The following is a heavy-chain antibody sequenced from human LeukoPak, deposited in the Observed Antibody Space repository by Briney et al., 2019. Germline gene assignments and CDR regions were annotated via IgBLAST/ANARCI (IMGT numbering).Heavy chain of an antibody. CDR2: IYYSGST. CDR1: GGFISSSSHY. CDR3: ARDSSGSKLDV. D-gene: IGHD3-22*01. V-gene: IGHV4-39*07. J-gene: IGHJ6*04. Sequence: SETLFLTCTVSGGFISSSSHYWGWIRQPPGKGLEWIGSIYYSGSTYYNPSLKRRVTISVDTSKNQFSLKLISVTAADTAVYYCARDSSGSKLDVWGKGTTVTVSS.